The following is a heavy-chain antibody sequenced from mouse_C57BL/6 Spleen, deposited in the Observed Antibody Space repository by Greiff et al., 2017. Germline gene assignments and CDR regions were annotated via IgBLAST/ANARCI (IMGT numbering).Heavy chain of an antibody. CDR1: GYTFTSYW. V-gene: IGHV1-50*01. Sequence: VQLQQSGAELVKPGASVKLSCKASGYTFTSYWMQWVKQRPGQGLEWIGEIDPSDSYTNYNQKFKGKATLTVDTSSSTAYMQLSSLTSEDSAVYYCARSTGDAMDYWGQGTSVTVSS. CDR3: ARSTGDAMDY. CDR2: IDPSDSYT. D-gene: IGHD1-1*01. J-gene: IGHJ4*01.